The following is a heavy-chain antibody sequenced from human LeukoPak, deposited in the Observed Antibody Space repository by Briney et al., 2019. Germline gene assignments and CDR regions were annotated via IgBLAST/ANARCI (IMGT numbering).Heavy chain of an antibody. D-gene: IGHD4-17*01. CDR2: IYSGGST. CDR3: AREAVTTVTTSY. J-gene: IGHJ4*02. CDR1: GFTVSSNY. Sequence: GGSLRLSCAASGFTVSSNYMSWVRQAPGKGLEWVSVIYSGGSTYYADSVKGRFTISRDNSMNTLYLQMNSLRAEDTAVYYCAREAVTTVTTSYWGQGTLVTVSS. V-gene: IGHV3-66*01.